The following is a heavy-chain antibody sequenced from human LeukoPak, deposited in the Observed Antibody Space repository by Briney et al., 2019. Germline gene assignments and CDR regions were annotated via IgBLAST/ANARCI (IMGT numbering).Heavy chain of an antibody. V-gene: IGHV3-9*01. CDR1: GFTFDDYA. Sequence: PGRSLRLSCAASGFTFDDYAMHWVRQAPGKGLEWVSGISWNSGSLGYADSVKGRFTISRDNAKNSLYLQMNSLRAEDTALYYCAKAGSYYFDYWGQGTLVTVSS. CDR3: AKAGSYYFDY. D-gene: IGHD3-10*01. J-gene: IGHJ4*02. CDR2: ISWNSGSL.